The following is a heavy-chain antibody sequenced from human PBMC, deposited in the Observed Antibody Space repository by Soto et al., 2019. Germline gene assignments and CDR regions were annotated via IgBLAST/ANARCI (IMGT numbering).Heavy chain of an antibody. CDR2: MNTNSGNT. CDR1: GYTFTSYD. D-gene: IGHD1-1*01. Sequence: ASVKVSCQASGYTFTSYDINWVRQATGQGLEWMGWMNTNSGNTGYAQKFQGRVTMNKNTSIRKASMELNILGSEYRAVYYGAGKGTWGSDYWGQGTLVTVSS. J-gene: IGHJ4*02. CDR3: AGKGTWGSDY. V-gene: IGHV1-8*02.